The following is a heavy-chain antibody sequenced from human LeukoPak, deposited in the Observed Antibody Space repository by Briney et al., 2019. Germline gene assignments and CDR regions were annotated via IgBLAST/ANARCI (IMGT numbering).Heavy chain of an antibody. Sequence: PSETLSLTCTVSGASISSNYWGWFRQPPGKGLERMGYIYYSGSTNYNPSLKSRVTISIDTSKNQFSLNLNSVTAADTAVYYCARVFWGQLHAFDFWGQGTMVTVSS. CDR1: GASISSNY. CDR3: ARVFWGQLHAFDF. V-gene: IGHV4-59*01. CDR2: IYYSGST. J-gene: IGHJ3*01. D-gene: IGHD3-16*01.